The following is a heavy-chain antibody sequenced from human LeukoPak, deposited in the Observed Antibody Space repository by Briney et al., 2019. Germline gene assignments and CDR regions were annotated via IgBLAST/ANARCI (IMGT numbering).Heavy chain of an antibody. CDR3: ARDQGSLTRSWYTGY. J-gene: IGHJ4*02. CDR1: GYTFTGYH. D-gene: IGHD6-13*01. Sequence: ASVKVSCKASGYTFTGYHIHWVRQAPGQGLEWMGRINPYSGDTNFAQKFQGRVTMTRDTSITTAYMDLSSLTPGDTAVDFCARDQGSLTRSWYTGYWGQGTQVTVSS. V-gene: IGHV1-2*06. CDR2: INPYSGDT.